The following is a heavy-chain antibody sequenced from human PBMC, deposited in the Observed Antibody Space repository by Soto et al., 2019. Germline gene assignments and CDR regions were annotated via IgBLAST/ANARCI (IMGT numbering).Heavy chain of an antibody. J-gene: IGHJ4*02. CDR3: AKDHLIAVTGTYFDY. CDR2: ISGSGGST. Sequence: EVQLLESGGGLVQPGGSLRLSCAASGFTFSSYAMSWVRQAPAKGLEWVSAISGSGGSTYYADSVKGRFTISRDNSKNTLYLQMNSLRTADTAVYYCAKDHLIAVTGTYFDYWGQGAVVTVSS. CDR1: GFTFSSYA. V-gene: IGHV3-23*01. D-gene: IGHD6-19*01.